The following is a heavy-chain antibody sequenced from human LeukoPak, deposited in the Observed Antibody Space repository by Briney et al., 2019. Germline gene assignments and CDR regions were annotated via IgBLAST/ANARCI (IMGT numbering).Heavy chain of an antibody. CDR1: GYTFTSYD. CDR3: ARGGDYYDSSGYYDDAFDI. D-gene: IGHD3-22*01. J-gene: IGHJ3*02. Sequence: ASVKVSCKASGYTFTSYDINWVRQAPGQGLEWMGWMNPNSGNTGYAQKFQGRVTMTRNTSISTAYMELSRLRSGDTAVYYCARGGDYYDSSGYYDDAFDIWGQGTMVTVSS. V-gene: IGHV1-8*01. CDR2: MNPNSGNT.